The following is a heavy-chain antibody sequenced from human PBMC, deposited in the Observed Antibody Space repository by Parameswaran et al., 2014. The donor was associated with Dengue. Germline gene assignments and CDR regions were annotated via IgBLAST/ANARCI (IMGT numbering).Heavy chain of an antibody. D-gene: IGHD3-3*01. V-gene: IGHV1-8*01. CDR2: MNPNSGNT. CDR3: ARVQVRDFWSGKGTSKYSWFDP. J-gene: IGHJ5*02. Sequence: WVRQAPGQGLEWMGWMNPNSGNTGYAQKFQGRVTMTRNTSISTAYMELSSLRSEDTAVYYCARVQVRDFWSGKGTSKYSWFDPWGQGTLVTVSS.